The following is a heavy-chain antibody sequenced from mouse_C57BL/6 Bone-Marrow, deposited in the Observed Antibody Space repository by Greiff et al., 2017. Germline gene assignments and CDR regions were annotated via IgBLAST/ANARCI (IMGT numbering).Heavy chain of an antibody. CDR1: GFTFSNYW. V-gene: IGHV6-3*01. J-gene: IGHJ4*01. Sequence: EVMLVESGGGLVQPGGSLILSCVASGFTFSNYWMNWVRQSPAKGLAWVAQISLKSDDYATHYAASVTGRFTISSDDSQSSVHLQMNNLRADDTGMDYCTWGDSYPYYYAMDYWGQGTSVTGAS. D-gene: IGHD3-3*01. CDR3: TWGDSYPYYYAMDY. CDR2: ISLKSDDYAT.